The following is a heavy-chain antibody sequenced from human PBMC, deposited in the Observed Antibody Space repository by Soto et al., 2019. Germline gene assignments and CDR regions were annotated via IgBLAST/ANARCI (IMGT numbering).Heavy chain of an antibody. Sequence: SGPTLVNPTQTVTLTCTFSGFSLSTSGVGVGWIRQPPGKALEWLALIYWDDDKRYSPSLKSRLTITKDTSKNQVVLTMTNMDPVDTATYYCAHSRITMVRGVIIGSYYMDVWGKGTTVTVSS. V-gene: IGHV2-5*02. D-gene: IGHD3-10*01. CDR1: GFSLSTSGVG. J-gene: IGHJ6*03. CDR2: IYWDDDK. CDR3: AHSRITMVRGVIIGSYYMDV.